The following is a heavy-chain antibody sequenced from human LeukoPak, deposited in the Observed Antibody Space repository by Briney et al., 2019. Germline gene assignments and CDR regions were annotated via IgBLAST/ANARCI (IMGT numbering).Heavy chain of an antibody. D-gene: IGHD3-22*01. CDR1: GFTFSKYA. Sequence: GGSLRLSCAASGFTFSKYAMSWVRQAPGKGLEWVSAISGSDGNTFYADSVKGRFTISRDNAKNSLFLQMSRLKAEDTAVYYCAREKLSFFDSSGYFDHWGQGTLVTVSS. J-gene: IGHJ4*02. CDR2: ISGSDGNT. V-gene: IGHV3-23*01. CDR3: AREKLSFFDSSGYFDH.